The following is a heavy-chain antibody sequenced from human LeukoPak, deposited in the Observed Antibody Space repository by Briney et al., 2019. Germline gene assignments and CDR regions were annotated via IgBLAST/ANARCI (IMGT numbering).Heavy chain of an antibody. CDR1: GGSFGNDS. CDR3: ARDDHLGYCSGGSCDPHYYYYMDV. D-gene: IGHD2-15*01. V-gene: IGHV4-4*07. Sequence: SETLSLTCTVSGGSFGNDSWSWIRQPAGKGLEWIGRIHAGGSTDYNPSFNSRLTISVDKSKNQYSLNLSSVTAAVTAVYYCARDDHLGYCSGGSCDPHYYYYMDVWGKGTTVTVSS. CDR2: IHAGGST. J-gene: IGHJ6*03.